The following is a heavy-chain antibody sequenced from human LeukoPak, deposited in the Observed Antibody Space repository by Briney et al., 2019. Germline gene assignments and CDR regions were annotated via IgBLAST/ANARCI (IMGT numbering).Heavy chain of an antibody. CDR3: AKAVYGDSDYSDN. CDR2: IGGDGSFM. D-gene: IGHD4-17*01. V-gene: IGHV3-43*01. Sequence: GGSLRLSCVASGFKFDDYSMHWVRQLPTKGLEWVSLIGGDGSFMYYADSVRGRFTISRDNSKNSLYLQMHGLRTDDTAFYCAKAVYGDSDYSDNWGQGTQVTASS. J-gene: IGHJ4*02. CDR1: GFKFDDYS.